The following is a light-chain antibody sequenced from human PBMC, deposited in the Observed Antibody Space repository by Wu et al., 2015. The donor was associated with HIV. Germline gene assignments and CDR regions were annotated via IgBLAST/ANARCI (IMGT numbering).Light chain of an antibody. J-gene: IGKJ2*03. Sequence: DIQMTQSPSSLSASVGDRITITCRASHNIPSDKLNWYQQKPGKAPRVVIYAAASLQSGVPSRFSGSGSGTEFTLTISSLQSEDFAVYYCQQYNNWPPNSFGQGTKLEIK. CDR3: QQYNNWPPNS. CDR2: AAA. CDR1: HNIPSD. V-gene: IGKV1-39*01.